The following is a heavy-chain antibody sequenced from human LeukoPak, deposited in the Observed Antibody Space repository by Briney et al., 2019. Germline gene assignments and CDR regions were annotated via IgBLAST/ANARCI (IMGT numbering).Heavy chain of an antibody. V-gene: IGHV4-30-4*01. CDR3: ARLSTTVTTSLDY. D-gene: IGHD4-17*01. CDR2: IYYSGST. CDR1: GGSISNGDYF. J-gene: IGHJ4*02. Sequence: SQTLSLTCTVSGGSISNGDYFWSWIRQPPGKGLEWIGYIYYSGSTSYNPSLKSRATITVDTSTNQFSLKLSSVTAADTAVYYCARLSTTVTTSLDYWGQGTPVMVSS.